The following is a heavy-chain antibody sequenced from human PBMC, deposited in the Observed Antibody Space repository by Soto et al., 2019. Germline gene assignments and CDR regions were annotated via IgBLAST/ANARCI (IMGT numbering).Heavy chain of an antibody. CDR1: GFTFSDYY. CDR2: ISGNGEII. D-gene: IGHD4-17*01. J-gene: IGHJ4*02. V-gene: IGHV3-11*01. Sequence: SLRLSCAASGFTFSDYYIHWIRRAPGKGLEWISYISGNGEIIQYAASARGRFTISRDNAENSVYLEMDSPRAEDTALYYCARDVDADFRTDFDYWGRGTLVTVS. CDR3: ARDVDADFRTDFDY.